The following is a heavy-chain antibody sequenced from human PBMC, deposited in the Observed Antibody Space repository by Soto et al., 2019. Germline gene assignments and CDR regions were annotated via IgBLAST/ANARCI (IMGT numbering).Heavy chain of an antibody. V-gene: IGHV1-69*13. J-gene: IGHJ4*02. D-gene: IGHD3-22*01. CDR3: ARDRSRGYYDSSGYYYFDY. CDR2: IIPIFGTA. Sequence: ASVKVSCKASGGTFSSYAISWVRQAPGQGLEWMGGIIPIFGTANYAQKFQGRVTITADESTSTAYMELSSLRSEDTAVYYCARDRSRGYYDSSGYYYFDYWGQGTLVTVSS. CDR1: GGTFSSYA.